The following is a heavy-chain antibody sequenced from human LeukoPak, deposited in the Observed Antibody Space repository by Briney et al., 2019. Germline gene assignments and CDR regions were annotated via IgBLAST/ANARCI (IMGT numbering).Heavy chain of an antibody. D-gene: IGHD3-16*01. J-gene: IGHJ4*02. CDR3: ARDVGRSYDLDY. Sequence: GASVKVSCKASGYTFTSYGISWVRQAPGQGLEWMGWISAYNGNTDYAQSLQGRVTMTIDTSTSTVYMELRSLRSDDTAVYYCARDVGRSYDLDYWGQGTLVTLSS. V-gene: IGHV1-18*01. CDR1: GYTFTSYG. CDR2: ISAYNGNT.